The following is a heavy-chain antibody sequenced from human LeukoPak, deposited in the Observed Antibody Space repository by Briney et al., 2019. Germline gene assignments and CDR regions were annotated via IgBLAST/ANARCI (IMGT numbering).Heavy chain of an antibody. D-gene: IGHD3-3*01. CDR1: GYTFTSYG. CDR2: ISAYNGNT. V-gene: IGHV1-18*01. CDR3: ARALHARSGWDY. Sequence: ASVKVSCKASGYTFTSYGISWVRQAPGQGLEWMGWISAYNGNTNYAQKLQGRVTVTTDTSTSTAYMEPRSLRSDDTAVYYCARALHARSGWDYWGQGTLVTVSS. J-gene: IGHJ4*02.